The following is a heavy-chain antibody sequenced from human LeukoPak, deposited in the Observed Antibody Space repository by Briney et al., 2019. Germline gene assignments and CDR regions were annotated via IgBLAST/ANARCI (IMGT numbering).Heavy chain of an antibody. Sequence: PGGSLRLYCAASGFTFSSYWMHWVRQAPGKGLVWVSRINSDGSSTSYADSVKGRFTISRVNAKNTLYLQMNSLRAEDTAVYYCARDKDTAMVLFDYWGQGTLVTVSS. CDR2: INSDGSST. CDR3: ARDKDTAMVLFDY. J-gene: IGHJ4*02. V-gene: IGHV3-74*01. CDR1: GFTFSSYW. D-gene: IGHD5-18*01.